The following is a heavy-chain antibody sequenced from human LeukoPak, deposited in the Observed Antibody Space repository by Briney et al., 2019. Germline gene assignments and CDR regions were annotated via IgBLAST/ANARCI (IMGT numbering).Heavy chain of an antibody. V-gene: IGHV3-9*03. CDR3: AKDKAASGYYGYFDY. J-gene: IGHJ4*02. CDR2: ISWNSGSI. D-gene: IGHD3-22*01. CDR1: GFTFSSYW. Sequence: GGSLRLSCAASGFTFSSYWMHWVRQAPGKGLEWVSGISWNSGSIGYADSVKGRFTISRDNAKNSLYLQMNSLRAEDMALYYCAKDKAASGYYGYFDYWGQGTLVTVSS.